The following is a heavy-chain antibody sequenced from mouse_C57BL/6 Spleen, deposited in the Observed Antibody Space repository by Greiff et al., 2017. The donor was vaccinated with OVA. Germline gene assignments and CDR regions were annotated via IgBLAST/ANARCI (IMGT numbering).Heavy chain of an antibody. CDR1: GFSLSTFGMG. J-gene: IGHJ2*01. CDR2: IWWDDDK. CDR3: ARMVYGNFLLYFDY. Sequence: QVTLKESGPGILQPSQTLSLTCSFSGFSLSTFGMGVGWIRQPSGKGLEWLAHIWWDDDKYYNPALKSRLTISKDTSKNQVFLKIANVDTADTATYYCARMVYGNFLLYFDYWGQGTTLTVSS. V-gene: IGHV8-8*01. D-gene: IGHD2-1*01.